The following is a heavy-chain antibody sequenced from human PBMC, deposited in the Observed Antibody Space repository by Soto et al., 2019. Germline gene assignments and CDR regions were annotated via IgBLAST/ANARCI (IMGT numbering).Heavy chain of an antibody. V-gene: IGHV4-34*01. CDR2: INHSGST. CDR3: ARGRPYDILTGMTGNYYYYMDV. J-gene: IGHJ6*03. Sequence: SETLSLTCTVSGGSISSYYWSLIRQPPGKGLEWIGEINHSGSTNYNPSLKSRVTISVDTSKNQFSLKLSSVTAADTAVYYCARGRPYDILTGMTGNYYYYMDVWGKGTTVTVSS. D-gene: IGHD3-9*01. CDR1: GGSISSYY.